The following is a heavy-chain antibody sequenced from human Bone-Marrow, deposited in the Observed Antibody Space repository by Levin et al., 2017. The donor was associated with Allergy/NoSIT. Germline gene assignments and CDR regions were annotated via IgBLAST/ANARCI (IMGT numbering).Heavy chain of an antibody. CDR1: GFTFSSYA. D-gene: IGHD6-19*01. CDR2: ISGSGTST. V-gene: IGHV3-23*01. J-gene: IGHJ4*02. CDR3: AKGAGWVAGAVALI. Sequence: GESLKISCAASGFTFSSYAMSWVRQAPGKGLDWVSAISGSGTSTYYADSVKGRFTISRDNSITTLYLQMNSLRAEDTAGYYCAKGAGWVAGAVALIWGQGTLVTVSS.